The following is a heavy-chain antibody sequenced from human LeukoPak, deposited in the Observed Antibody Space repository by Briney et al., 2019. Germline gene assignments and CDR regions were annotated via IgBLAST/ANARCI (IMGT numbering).Heavy chain of an antibody. CDR1: GFTVSSKY. Sequence: GGSLRLSCAASGFTVSSKYMSWVRQAPGKGLEWVSVIYSGGSTYYADSVKGRFTISRDSSKNTLFLQMNSLRAEDTAVYYCARDQDRYDFWSGSRRGGMDVWGQGTTVTVSS. J-gene: IGHJ6*02. CDR3: ARDQDRYDFWSGSRRGGMDV. D-gene: IGHD3-3*01. CDR2: IYSGGST. V-gene: IGHV3-66*01.